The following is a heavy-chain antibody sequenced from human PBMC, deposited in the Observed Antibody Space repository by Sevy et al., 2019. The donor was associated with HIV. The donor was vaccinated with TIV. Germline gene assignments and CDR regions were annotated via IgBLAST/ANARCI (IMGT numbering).Heavy chain of an antibody. D-gene: IGHD1-1*01. CDR2: VSDDGIKD. CDR1: EFTFSDYA. V-gene: IGHV3-30*09. CDR3: VKEATAHRKIRFCFGDNCFYNWFDI. J-gene: IGHJ5*02. Sequence: GGSLRLSCTASEFTFSDYAMHWVRQTPGKGLEWVAIVSDDGIKDDYADSVKGRFAISRDNSRNTLYLQMNSLTPDDTAVYFSVKEATAHRKIRFCFGDNCFYNWFDIWGQGVLVTVSS.